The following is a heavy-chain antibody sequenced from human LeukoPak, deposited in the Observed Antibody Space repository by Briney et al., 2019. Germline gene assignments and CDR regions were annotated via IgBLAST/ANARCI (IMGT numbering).Heavy chain of an antibody. J-gene: IGHJ4*02. V-gene: IGHV3-23*01. D-gene: IGHD3-10*01. CDR3: AKDDAWLKFGE. CDR2: ISPSGDIT. Sequence: GSLRLSCAASGFTFGNHGMDWVRQAPGKGLEWVSGISPSGDITYYADSVKGRFTISRDNFKNTLYLEVISLTAEDTAVYYCAKDDAWLKFGEWSQGTLVTVSS. CDR1: GFTFGNHG.